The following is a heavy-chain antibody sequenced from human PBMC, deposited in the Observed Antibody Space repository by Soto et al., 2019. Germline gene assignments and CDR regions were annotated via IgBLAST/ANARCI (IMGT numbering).Heavy chain of an antibody. CDR3: ARGGTFAYDTSGYSVY. V-gene: IGHV1-2*02. Sequence: ASVKVSCKTSGYTFSAYYMHWVRQAPGQGLEWMGWINPKSGGTLYAQKFQGRVTMTRDTSISTAYMELSRLRSDDTAVYYCARGGTFAYDTSGYSVYWGQGXLVTVYS. CDR2: INPKSGGT. CDR1: GYTFSAYY. J-gene: IGHJ4*02. D-gene: IGHD3-22*01.